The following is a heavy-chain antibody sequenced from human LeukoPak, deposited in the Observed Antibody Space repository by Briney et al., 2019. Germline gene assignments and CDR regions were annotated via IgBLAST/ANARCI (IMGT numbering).Heavy chain of an antibody. CDR2: IYYSGST. CDR1: GGSISSHY. CDR3: ARFKYDFWSGSRSYYFYGMDV. J-gene: IGHJ6*02. D-gene: IGHD3-3*01. Sequence: SETLSLTCTVSGGSISSHYWSWIRQPPGKGLEWIGCIYYSGSTTYTPSLKSRVTISLDTSKNQFSLKLSSVTAADTAVYYCARFKYDFWSGSRSYYFYGMDVWGQGTTVTVSS. V-gene: IGHV4-59*08.